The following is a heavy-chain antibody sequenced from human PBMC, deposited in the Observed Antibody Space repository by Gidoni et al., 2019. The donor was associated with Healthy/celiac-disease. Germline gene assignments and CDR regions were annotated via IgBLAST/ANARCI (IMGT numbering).Heavy chain of an antibody. J-gene: IGHJ4*02. CDR3: ARGDYVWGSYRYTRGGFDY. CDR2: INHSGST. CDR1: GWSFSGYY. Sequence: QVQLQQWGAGLLKPSETLSLTCAVYGWSFSGYYWSWIRQPPGKGLELIGEINHSGSTNYNPSLKSRVTISVDTSKNQFSLKLSSVTAADTAVYYCARGDYVWGSYRYTRGGFDYWGQGTLVTVCS. D-gene: IGHD3-16*02. V-gene: IGHV4-34*01.